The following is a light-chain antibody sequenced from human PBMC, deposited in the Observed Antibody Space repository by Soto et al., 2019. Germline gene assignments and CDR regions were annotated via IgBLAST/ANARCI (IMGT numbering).Light chain of an antibody. CDR1: QSISSW. CDR3: QQYNSYSGT. CDR2: DAS. Sequence: DIQMTQSPSTLSASVGDRVTITCRASQSISSWLAWYQQKPGKAPKLLIYDASSLESGVPSWFSGSGSGTEFTLTISSLQPDDFATYYCQQYNSYSGTFGQGTKLEIK. V-gene: IGKV1-5*01. J-gene: IGKJ2*01.